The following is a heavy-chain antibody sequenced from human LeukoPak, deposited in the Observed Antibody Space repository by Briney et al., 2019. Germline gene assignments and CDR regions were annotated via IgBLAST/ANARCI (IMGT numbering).Heavy chain of an antibody. V-gene: IGHV3-30*03. D-gene: IGHD5-24*01. Sequence: GGSLRLSCAASGFTFSSYGMHWVRQAPGKGLEWVAVISYDGSNKYYADSVKGRFTISRDNSKNTLYLQMNSLRAEDTAVFYCARDGGEMSNNAMDVWGEGTTVTVSS. CDR2: ISYDGSNK. CDR3: ARDGGEMSNNAMDV. CDR1: GFTFSSYG. J-gene: IGHJ6*04.